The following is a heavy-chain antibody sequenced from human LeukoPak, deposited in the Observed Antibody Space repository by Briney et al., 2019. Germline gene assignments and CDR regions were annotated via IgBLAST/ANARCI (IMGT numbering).Heavy chain of an antibody. V-gene: IGHV3-33*01. CDR1: GFSFRTYG. CDR3: ATGGNYYYTH. J-gene: IGHJ1*01. CDR2: AYGDGSDK. D-gene: IGHD3-16*01. Sequence: GGSLRLSCAASGFSFRTYGMHWVRQAPGKGLEWVAVAYGDGSDKYYIDSVKGRFTISKDISKNTLYVQMNSLRAEDTAVYYCATGGNYYYTHWGQGTLVTVSS.